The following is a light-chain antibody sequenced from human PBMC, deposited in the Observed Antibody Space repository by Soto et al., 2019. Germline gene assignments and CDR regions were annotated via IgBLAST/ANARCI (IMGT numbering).Light chain of an antibody. CDR3: SAYTTRSAV. CDR2: EVT. CDR1: SSDVGGYHY. Sequence: QSALTQPASVSGSPGQSITISCTGTSSDVGGYHYVSWYQQLPGKAPKLMIYEVTKRPSGVSNRFSGSKSANTASLTISGLQAEDEADYYCSAYTTRSAVFGTGTKVTVL. V-gene: IGLV2-14*01. J-gene: IGLJ1*01.